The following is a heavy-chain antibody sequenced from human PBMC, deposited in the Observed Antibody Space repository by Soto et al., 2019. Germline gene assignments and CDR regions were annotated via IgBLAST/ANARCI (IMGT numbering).Heavy chain of an antibody. Sequence: EVQLVESGGGLVQPGGSLRLSCVASEFTFSSYEMNWVRQSPGKGLEWVSYISSSGTTIYYTDSVKGRVTISRDNAKKSLYLQMNSLRAEDTAVYYCVRFGGAAAGPGDYWGQGTLVTVSS. CDR1: EFTFSSYE. CDR3: VRFGGAAAGPGDY. J-gene: IGHJ4*02. CDR2: ISSSGTTI. V-gene: IGHV3-48*03. D-gene: IGHD6-13*01.